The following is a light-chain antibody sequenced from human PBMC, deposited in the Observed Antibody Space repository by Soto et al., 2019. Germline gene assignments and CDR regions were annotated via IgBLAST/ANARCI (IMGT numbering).Light chain of an antibody. J-gene: IGKJ3*01. Sequence: EIVMTQSPATLSVSPGERVTLSCRASQSVSSSLAWYQQKPGQAPRLIIYGASTKATGIPARFSGSGSGTEFTLTISSLQSEDFAVYYCQQYNNWPPFTFGPGTKVDIK. CDR2: GAS. CDR3: QQYNNWPPFT. CDR1: QSVSSS. V-gene: IGKV3-15*01.